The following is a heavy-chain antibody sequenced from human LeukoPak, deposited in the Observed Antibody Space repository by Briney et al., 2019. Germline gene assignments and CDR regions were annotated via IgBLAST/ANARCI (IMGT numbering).Heavy chain of an antibody. J-gene: IGHJ6*03. CDR2: INHSGST. D-gene: IGHD3-10*01. CDR3: ARRGGIIRGVASYYYMDV. CDR1: GGSFSGYY. Sequence: PSETLSLTCAVYGGSFSGYYWSWIRQPPGKGLEWIGEINHSGSTYYNPSLKSRVTISVDTSKNQFSLKLSSVTAADTAAYYCARRGGIIRGVASYYYMDVWGKGTTVTISS. V-gene: IGHV4-34*01.